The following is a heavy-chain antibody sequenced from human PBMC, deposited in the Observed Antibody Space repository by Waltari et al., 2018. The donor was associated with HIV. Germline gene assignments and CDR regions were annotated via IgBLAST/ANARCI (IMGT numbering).Heavy chain of an antibody. V-gene: IGHV4-59*08. J-gene: IGHJ6*02. CDR3: ARLPIVVVPAAISAGSYYYGMDV. D-gene: IGHD2-2*02. CDR1: GGSISSYY. Sequence: QVQLQESGPGLVKPSETLSLTCTVSGGSISSYYWSWIRQPPGKGLEWIGYIYYSGSTNYNPSLKSRVTISVDTSKNQFSLKLSSVTAADTAVYYCARLPIVVVPAAISAGSYYYGMDVWGQGTTVTVSS. CDR2: IYYSGST.